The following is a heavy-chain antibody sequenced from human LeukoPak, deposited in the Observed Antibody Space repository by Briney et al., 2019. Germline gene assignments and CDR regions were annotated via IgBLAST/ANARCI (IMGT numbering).Heavy chain of an antibody. D-gene: IGHD3-22*01. CDR3: ARGDAAYYYDSSGYGSCDY. J-gene: IGHJ4*02. CDR2: MNPNSGNT. V-gene: IGHV1-8*01. Sequence: ASVKVSCKASGYTFTSYDINWVRQATGQGLEWMGWMNPNSGNTGYAQKFQGRVTMARNTSISTAYMELGSPRSEDTAVYYCARGDAAYYYDSSGYGSCDYWGQGTLVTVSS. CDR1: GYTFTSYD.